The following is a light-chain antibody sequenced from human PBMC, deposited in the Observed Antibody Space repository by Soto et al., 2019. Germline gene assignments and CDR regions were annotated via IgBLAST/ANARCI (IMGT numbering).Light chain of an antibody. Sequence: DIQMTQSPSSLSASVGDRVTITCRASQSIRSYLNWYQQKPGKAPKLLIYAASSLQSGVPSRFSGSGSGTDFTLTISSLQPEDFATYYCQQSFSIPPMYTFGQGTKLEIK. CDR3: QQSFSIPPMYT. J-gene: IGKJ2*01. V-gene: IGKV1-39*01. CDR2: AAS. CDR1: QSIRSY.